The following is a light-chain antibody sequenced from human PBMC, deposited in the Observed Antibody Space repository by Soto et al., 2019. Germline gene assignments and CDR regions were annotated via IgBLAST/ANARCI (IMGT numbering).Light chain of an antibody. Sequence: DIQMTQSPSSLSASVGDRVTITCRASQGISNYLAWYQQKPGKVPKVLIYAASTLQSGVPSRFSGSGSGTDFPITSSTLQPEDAAPYYCQNYDSAPWTFGQGTKVEIK. CDR1: QGISNY. CDR3: QNYDSAPWT. CDR2: AAS. J-gene: IGKJ1*01. V-gene: IGKV1-27*01.